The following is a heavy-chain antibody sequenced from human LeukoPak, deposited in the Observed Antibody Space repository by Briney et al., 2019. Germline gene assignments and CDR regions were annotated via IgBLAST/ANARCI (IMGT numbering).Heavy chain of an antibody. D-gene: IGHD3-16*02. CDR1: GGSFSGYY. CDR3: ARGQAHYDYIWGTYRSYGMDV. J-gene: IGHJ6*02. V-gene: IGHV4-34*01. CDR2: INHSGST. Sequence: SGTLSLTCAVYGGSFSGYYWSWIRQPPGKGLEWIGEINHSGSTNYNPSLKSRVTISLDTSKNQFSLNLGSVTAADMAVYYCARGQAHYDYIWGTYRSYGMDVWGQGTTVTVSS.